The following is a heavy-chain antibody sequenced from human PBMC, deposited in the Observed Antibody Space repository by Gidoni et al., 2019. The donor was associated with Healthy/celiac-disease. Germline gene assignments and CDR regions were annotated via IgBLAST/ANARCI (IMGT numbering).Heavy chain of an antibody. CDR1: GFTFSSYW. V-gene: IGHV3-74*01. J-gene: IGHJ6*02. CDR2: IKSDGSST. D-gene: IGHD2-2*01. CDR3: AREYQLPWAFYYYGMDV. Sequence: EVQLVESGGGLVQPGGSLRLSCAASGFTFSSYWMHWVRQAPGKGLVWVSRIKSDGSSTSYADSVKGRFTISRDNAKNTLYLQMNSLRAEDTAVYYCAREYQLPWAFYYYGMDVWGQGTTVTVSS.